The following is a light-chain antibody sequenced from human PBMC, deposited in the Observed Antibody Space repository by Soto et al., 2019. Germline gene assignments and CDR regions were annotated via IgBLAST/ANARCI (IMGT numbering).Light chain of an antibody. J-gene: IGLJ1*01. CDR1: GSNIENNF. CDR3: ATWDTSLSAGV. Sequence: QSVLTQAPSGSAAPGQKGTVSCSGSGSNIENNFVSWYRQLPGTAPKLLIYENNRRPSGIPDRFSGSKSGTSATLDIAGLETGDEADYYCATWDTSLSAGVFGPGTKVTVL. CDR2: ENN. V-gene: IGLV1-51*02.